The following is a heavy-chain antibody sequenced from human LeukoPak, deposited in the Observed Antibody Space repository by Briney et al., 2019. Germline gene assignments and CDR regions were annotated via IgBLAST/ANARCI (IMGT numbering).Heavy chain of an antibody. J-gene: IGHJ3*02. D-gene: IGHD3-10*01. V-gene: IGHV4-34*01. Sequence: PSETLSLTCAVYGGSFSGYYWSWIRQPPGKGLEWIGEINHSGSTNYNPSLKSRVTISVDTSKNQFSLKLSSVTAADTAVYYCARGPPRVLLYAFDIWGQGTMVTVSS. CDR2: INHSGST. CDR1: GGSFSGYY. CDR3: ARGPPRVLLYAFDI.